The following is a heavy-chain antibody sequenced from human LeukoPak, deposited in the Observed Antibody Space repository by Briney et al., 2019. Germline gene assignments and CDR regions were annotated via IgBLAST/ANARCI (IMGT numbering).Heavy chain of an antibody. D-gene: IGHD2-21*01. CDR2: ISNTGST. Sequence: PSETLSLTCAVSGGSFSSYYWSWIRQPPGKGLEWIGYISNTGSTKYNPSLKSRVTISVDTSKNQFSLKLSSVTAADTAVYYCAGRITYIVGVCYGVEYCGQGTLVTVSS. CDR3: AGRITYIVGVCYGVEY. V-gene: IGHV4-59*08. CDR1: GGSFSSYY. J-gene: IGHJ4*02.